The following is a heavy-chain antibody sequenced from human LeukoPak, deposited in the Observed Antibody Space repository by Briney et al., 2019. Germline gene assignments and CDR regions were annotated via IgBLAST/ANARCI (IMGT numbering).Heavy chain of an antibody. CDR1: GFTFSSYG. CDR2: MRQDGGEI. D-gene: IGHD1-26*01. V-gene: IGHV3-7*01. Sequence: GGSLRLSCAASGFTFSSYGMHWVRQAPGKGLEWVANMRQDGGEIYYVDSVKGRFTISRDNAKNSLYLQMNSLRLEDTAVYYCARDKPSGSTSGSTFDIWGQGTMVTVSS. CDR3: ARDKPSGSTSGSTFDI. J-gene: IGHJ3*02.